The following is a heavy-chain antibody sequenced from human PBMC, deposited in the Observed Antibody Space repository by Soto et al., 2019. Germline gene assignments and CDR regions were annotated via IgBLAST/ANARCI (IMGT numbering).Heavy chain of an antibody. CDR1: GFTFSSYA. D-gene: IGHD3-3*01. CDR3: AKGPTLYYDFWSGYYIDY. J-gene: IGHJ4*02. CDR2: ISGSGGST. Sequence: GGSLRLSCAASGFTFSSYAMSWVRQAPGKGLEWVSAISGSGGSTYYADSVKGRFTISRDNSKNTLYLQMNSLRAEDTAVYYCAKGPTLYYDFWSGYYIDYWGQGTLVTVSS. V-gene: IGHV3-23*01.